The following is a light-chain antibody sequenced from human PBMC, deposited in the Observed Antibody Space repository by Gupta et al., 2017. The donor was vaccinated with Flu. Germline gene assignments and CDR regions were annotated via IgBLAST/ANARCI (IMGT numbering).Light chain of an antibody. CDR3: QQYYGPWT. J-gene: IGKJ1*01. Sequence: DFQTTQSSSTLSASVGDRVTIPCRASRGVLSWLAWYQQKPGRAPKLLIYKASTVQSGVPLRFSGSGSGTEFTLTINNLQTDDFATYFCQQYYGPWTSGQGTKVEMK. CDR2: KAS. CDR1: RGVLSW. V-gene: IGKV1-5*03.